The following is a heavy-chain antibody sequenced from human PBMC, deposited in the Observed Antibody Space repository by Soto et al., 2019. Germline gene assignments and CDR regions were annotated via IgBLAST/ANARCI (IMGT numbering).Heavy chain of an antibody. D-gene: IGHD3-22*01. J-gene: IGHJ4*02. Sequence: PGGSLRLSYKASGFTFSNYAMGWVRQAPGKGLEWVSAISGSGGSTYYADSVKGRFTISRDNSKNTLYLQMNSLRAEDTAVYYCAKDPLTYYYDSSGPSFDYWGQGT. CDR2: ISGSGGST. CDR1: GFTFSNYA. CDR3: AKDPLTYYYDSSGPSFDY. V-gene: IGHV3-23*01.